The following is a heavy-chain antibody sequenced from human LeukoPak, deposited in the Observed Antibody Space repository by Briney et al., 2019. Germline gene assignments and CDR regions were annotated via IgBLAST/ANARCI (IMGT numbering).Heavy chain of an antibody. Sequence: SETLSLTCTVSGGSMSSSSNYWVWIRQPPGKGLEWIGSIYHSGSTYYNPSLKRRVTISVDTSKTQSSLKLSSVTAADTAVYYCAILHPYFDYWGQGPWSPSPQ. J-gene: IGHJ4*02. V-gene: IGHV4-39*07. CDR1: GGSMSSSSNY. D-gene: IGHD1-26*01. CDR3: AILHPYFDY. CDR2: IYHSGST.